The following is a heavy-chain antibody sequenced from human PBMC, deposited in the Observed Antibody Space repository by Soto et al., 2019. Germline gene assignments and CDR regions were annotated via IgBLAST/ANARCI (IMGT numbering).Heavy chain of an antibody. D-gene: IGHD3-22*01. CDR3: ARDKTDKDYYDSSGYYYLAY. CDR1: GYTLTSYY. V-gene: IGHV1-46*03. CDR2: INPSGGST. Sequence: EASVKVSCKASGYTLTSYYMHCVRQAPGQRLEWMGIINPSGGSTSYAQKFQGRVTMTRDTSTSTVYMELSSLRSEDTAVYYCARDKTDKDYYDSSGYYYLAYWGQGTLVTVSS. J-gene: IGHJ4*02.